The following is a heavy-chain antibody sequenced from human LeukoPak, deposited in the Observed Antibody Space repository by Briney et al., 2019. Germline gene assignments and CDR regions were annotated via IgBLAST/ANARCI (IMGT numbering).Heavy chain of an antibody. Sequence: GGSLRLSCAASGFTFSSYAMRWVSQAPGKGLEWVSAISGGGGSTYYADSVTGPFTISRDNSKNTLYLQMNSLRAEDTAVYYCAKGTHYYDFWSGYYFDYWGQGTLVTVSS. CDR2: ISGGGGST. D-gene: IGHD3-3*01. J-gene: IGHJ4*02. CDR3: AKGTHYYDFWSGYYFDY. CDR1: GFTFSSYA. V-gene: IGHV3-23*01.